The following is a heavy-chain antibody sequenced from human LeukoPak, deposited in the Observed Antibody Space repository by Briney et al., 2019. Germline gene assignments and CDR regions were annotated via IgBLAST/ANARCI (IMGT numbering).Heavy chain of an antibody. J-gene: IGHJ4*02. D-gene: IGHD3-22*01. CDR3: ARGRRGYYYDSSGYYHFDY. V-gene: IGHV1-18*01. CDR1: GYTFTSYG. Sequence: ASVTVSCKASGYTFTSYGISWVRQAPGQGLEWMGWISAYNGNTNYAQKLQGRVTMTTDTSTSTAYMELRSLRSDDTAVYYCARGRRGYYYDSSGYYHFDYWGQGTLVTVSS. CDR2: ISAYNGNT.